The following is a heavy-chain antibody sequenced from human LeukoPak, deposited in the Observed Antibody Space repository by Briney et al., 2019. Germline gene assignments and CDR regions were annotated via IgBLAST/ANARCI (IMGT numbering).Heavy chain of an antibody. CDR2: ISAYNGNT. Sequence: ASVKVSCKASGYTFTSYGISWVRQAPGQGLEWMGWISAYNGNTNYAQKLQGRVTMTTDTSTSTAYMELRSLRSDDTAVYYCARAPPTVTAAIHAFDIWGQGTMVTVSS. CDR1: GYTFTSYG. J-gene: IGHJ3*02. CDR3: ARAPPTVTAAIHAFDI. V-gene: IGHV1-18*01. D-gene: IGHD2-2*02.